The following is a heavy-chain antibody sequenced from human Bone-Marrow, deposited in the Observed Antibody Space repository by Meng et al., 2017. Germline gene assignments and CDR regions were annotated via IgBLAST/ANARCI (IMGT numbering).Heavy chain of an antibody. Sequence: ESLKISCAASGFTFSSYAMSWVRQAPGKGLEWVSAISGSGGSTYYADSVKGRFTISRDNSKNTLYLQMNSLRAEDTAVYYCAKDPHALLLSRFYYFDYWGQGTLVTVSS. CDR3: AKDPHALLLSRFYYFDY. D-gene: IGHD3-22*01. CDR1: GFTFSSYA. J-gene: IGHJ4*02. V-gene: IGHV3-23*01. CDR2: ISGSGGST.